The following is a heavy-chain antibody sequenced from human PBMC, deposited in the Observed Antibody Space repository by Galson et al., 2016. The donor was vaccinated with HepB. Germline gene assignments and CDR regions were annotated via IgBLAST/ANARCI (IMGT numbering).Heavy chain of an antibody. D-gene: IGHD4-11*01. CDR2: MYPRGDT. Sequence: SLRLSCAASGFLVSSSFMSWVRQTPGTGLEWVTVMYPRGDTHYSDSVRGRFTIPRDNSRNSMSLQMTNLRVGDTAVYFCARWPPYCPRPGCPRDHDYLDPWGQGILVTVSS. J-gene: IGHJ5*02. CDR1: GFLVSSSF. CDR3: ARWPPYCPRPGCPRDHDYLDP. V-gene: IGHV3-53*01.